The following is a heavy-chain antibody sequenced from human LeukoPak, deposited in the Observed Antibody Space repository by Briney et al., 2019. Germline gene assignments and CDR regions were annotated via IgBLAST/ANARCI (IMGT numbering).Heavy chain of an antibody. Sequence: ASVKVSCKASGYTFTSYYMHWVRQAPGKGLEWMGIINPSGGSTSYAQKFQGRVTMTRDTSTSTVYMELSSLRSEDTAVYYCARDRLRGRFSIAAAGTPDYWGQGTLVTVSS. D-gene: IGHD6-13*01. CDR2: INPSGGST. CDR1: GYTFTSYY. J-gene: IGHJ4*02. V-gene: IGHV1-46*01. CDR3: ARDRLRGRFSIAAAGTPDY.